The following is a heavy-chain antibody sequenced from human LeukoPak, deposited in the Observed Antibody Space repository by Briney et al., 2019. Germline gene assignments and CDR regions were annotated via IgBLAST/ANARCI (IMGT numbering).Heavy chain of an antibody. V-gene: IGHV3-23*01. Sequence: GGSLRLSCAASGFTFNSYAMSWVRQAPGKGLEWVSTIGGGGENTYSADSVKGRFTISRDNSKNTVYLHVKSLRAEDTAVYFCAKVLTGSQDYWGQGTLVTVSS. CDR1: GFTFNSYA. CDR2: IGGGGENT. D-gene: IGHD1-14*01. J-gene: IGHJ4*02. CDR3: AKVLTGSQDY.